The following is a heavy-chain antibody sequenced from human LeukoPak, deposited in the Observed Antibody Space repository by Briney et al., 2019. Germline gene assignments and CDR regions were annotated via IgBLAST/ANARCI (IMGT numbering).Heavy chain of an antibody. D-gene: IGHD1-26*01. Sequence: GGSLRLSCAASGFTFDDYSMNWVRQAPGKGLEWVSGISWNSGRIGYADSVKGRFTISRDNAKNSLYLQMNSLRAEDMALYYCVKVSGRGYFQHWGQGTLVTVSS. CDR2: ISWNSGRI. CDR3: VKVSGRGYFQH. CDR1: GFTFDDYS. J-gene: IGHJ1*01. V-gene: IGHV3-9*03.